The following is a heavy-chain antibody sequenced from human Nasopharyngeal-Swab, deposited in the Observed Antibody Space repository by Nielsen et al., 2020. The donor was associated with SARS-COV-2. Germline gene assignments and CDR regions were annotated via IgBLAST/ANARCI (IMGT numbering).Heavy chain of an antibody. D-gene: IGHD5-24*01. J-gene: IGHJ3*02. Sequence: GASLTISCKGSGYSFTSYWIGWARQMPGKGLEWMGIIYPGDSDTRYSPSFQGQVTISADKSISSAYLQWSSLKASDTAMYYCARRPEMATIRAFDIWGQGTMVTVSS. CDR2: IYPGDSDT. CDR3: ARRPEMATIRAFDI. V-gene: IGHV5-51*01. CDR1: GYSFTSYW.